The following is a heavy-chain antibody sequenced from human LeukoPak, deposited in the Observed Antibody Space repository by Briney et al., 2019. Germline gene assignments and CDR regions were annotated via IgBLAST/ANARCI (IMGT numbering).Heavy chain of an antibody. J-gene: IGHJ4*02. D-gene: IGHD4-23*01. V-gene: IGHV3-74*01. CDR3: ARADDGVYSWVNY. CDR2: INSDGSST. Sequence: PGGSLRLSCAASGFTFSSYWMHWVRQAPGKGLVWVSRINSDGSSTSYADSVKGRFTISRDNAKDTLYLQMNSLRAEDTAVCYCARADDGVYSWVNYWGQGTLVTVSS. CDR1: GFTFSSYW.